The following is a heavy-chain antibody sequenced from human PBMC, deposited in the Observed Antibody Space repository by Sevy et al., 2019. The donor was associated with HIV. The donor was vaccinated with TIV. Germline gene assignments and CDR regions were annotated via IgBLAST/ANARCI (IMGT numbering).Heavy chain of an antibody. D-gene: IGHD6-25*01. J-gene: IGHJ6*02. V-gene: IGHV1-2*06. CDR1: GYTFTGYY. CDR3: AGEGDSGPVMYSGVYDGMDV. CDR2: INPNSGGT. Sequence: ASVKVSCKASGYTFTGYYMHWVRQAPGQGLEWMGRINPNSGGTNYAQKFQGRVTMTRDTSISTAYMELSRLRSDDTAVYYGAGEGDSGPVMYSGVYDGMDVWGQGTTVTVSS.